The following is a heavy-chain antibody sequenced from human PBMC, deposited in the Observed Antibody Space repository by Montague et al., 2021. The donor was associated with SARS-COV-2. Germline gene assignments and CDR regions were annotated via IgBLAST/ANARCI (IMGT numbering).Heavy chain of an antibody. CDR3: ARDRFIAGGPLPHGFDP. J-gene: IGHJ5*02. V-gene: IGHV4-59*01. D-gene: IGHD6-13*01. Sequence: SETLSLTCTVAGGPISGYYWSWIRQSPGRGLEWIGYIYYSGGTIYNPSLKSRVIISLDTSKSQFSLKLSSVTAADTAVYYCARDRFIAGGPLPHGFDPWGQGTLVIVSS. CDR1: GGPISGYY. CDR2: IYYSGGT.